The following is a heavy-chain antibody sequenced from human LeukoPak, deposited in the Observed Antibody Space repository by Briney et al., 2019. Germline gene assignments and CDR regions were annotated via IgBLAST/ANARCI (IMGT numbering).Heavy chain of an antibody. CDR3: ARVVVSSSSDYFDY. CDR1: GFTFNSYT. CDR2: ISYDGSNK. V-gene: IGHV3-30*04. J-gene: IGHJ4*02. D-gene: IGHD6-6*01. Sequence: GRSLRLSCAASGFTFNSYTVHWVRQAPGKGLEWVAVISYDGSNKYYADSVKGRFTISRDNSKNTLYLQMNSLRVEDTAVYYYARVVVSSSSDYFDYWGQGTLVTVSS.